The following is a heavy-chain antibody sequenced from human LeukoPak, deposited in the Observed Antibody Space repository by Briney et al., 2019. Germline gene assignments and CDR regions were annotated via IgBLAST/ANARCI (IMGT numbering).Heavy chain of an antibody. CDR1: GYTFTSYD. CDR2: MNPNSGNT. CDR3: AKDGNLQNVLLWFGEYPYFDY. J-gene: IGHJ4*02. V-gene: IGHV1-8*01. Sequence: ASVKVSCKASGYTFTSYDINWVRQATGQGLEWMGWMNPNSGNTGYAQKFQGRVTMTRNTSISTAYMELSSLRAEDTAVYYCAKDGNLQNVLLWFGEYPYFDYWGQGTLVTVSS. D-gene: IGHD3-10*01.